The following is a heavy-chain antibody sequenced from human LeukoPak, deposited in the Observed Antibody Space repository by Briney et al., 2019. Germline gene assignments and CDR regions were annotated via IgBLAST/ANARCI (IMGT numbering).Heavy chain of an antibody. J-gene: IGHJ4*02. Sequence: ASVKVSCKASGYTFTSYYMHWVRQAPGQGLEWMGIINPSGGSTSYAQKFQGRVTITADESTSTAYMELSSLRSEDTAVYYCARDYYDFWSGAFDYWGQGTLVTVSS. CDR1: GYTFTSYY. CDR3: ARDYYDFWSGAFDY. D-gene: IGHD3-3*01. CDR2: INPSGGST. V-gene: IGHV1-46*01.